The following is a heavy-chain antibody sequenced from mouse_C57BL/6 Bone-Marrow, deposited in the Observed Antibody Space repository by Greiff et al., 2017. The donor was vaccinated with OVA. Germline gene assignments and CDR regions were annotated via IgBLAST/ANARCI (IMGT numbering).Heavy chain of an antibody. CDR3: AREGAFYFDY. Sequence: QVQLQQSGPELVKPGASVKISCKASGYSFTSYYIHWVKQRPGQGLEWIGWIYPGSGNTKYNEKFKGKATLTADTSSSPAYMQLSSLTSEDSAVYYCAREGAFYFDYWGQGTTLTVSS. J-gene: IGHJ2*01. CDR1: GYSFTSYY. V-gene: IGHV1-66*01. CDR2: IYPGSGNT.